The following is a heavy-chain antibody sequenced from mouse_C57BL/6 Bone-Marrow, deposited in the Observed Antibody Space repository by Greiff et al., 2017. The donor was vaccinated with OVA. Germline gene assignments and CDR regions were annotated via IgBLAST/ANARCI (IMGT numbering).Heavy chain of an antibody. V-gene: IGHV1-76*01. D-gene: IGHD2-3*01. CDR1: GYTFTDYY. J-gene: IGHJ4*01. CDR3: ARGRWSYAMDY. Sequence: VQLQQSGAELVRPGASVKLSCKASGYTFTDYYINWVKQRPGQGLEWIARIYPGSGSTYYNEKFKGKATLTAEKSSSTAYMQLSSLTSEDSAVYFCARGRWSYAMDYWGQGTSVTVSS. CDR2: IYPGSGST.